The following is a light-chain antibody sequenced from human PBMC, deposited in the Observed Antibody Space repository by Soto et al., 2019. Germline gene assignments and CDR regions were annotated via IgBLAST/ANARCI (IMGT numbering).Light chain of an antibody. CDR1: QSVSSH. CDR3: QQYGTSPGT. CDR2: DAS. J-gene: IGKJ1*01. V-gene: IGKV3-11*01. Sequence: EIVVTQSPATLSLSPGERATLSCRASQSVSSHLAWYQQKPGQAPRLLIYDASNRATGIPARFSGSGSGTDFTLTISSLEPEDFAVYHCQQYGTSPGTFGQGTKVEIK.